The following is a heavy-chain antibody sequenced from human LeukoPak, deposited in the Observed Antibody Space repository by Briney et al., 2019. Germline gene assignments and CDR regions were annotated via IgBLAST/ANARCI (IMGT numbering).Heavy chain of an antibody. CDR2: FNTDGSAT. CDR1: GFTFSNYW. CDR3: ARETLIRGFMTDY. V-gene: IGHV3-74*01. J-gene: IGHJ4*02. Sequence: PGGSLRLSCAASGFTFSNYWMHWVRQTPGKGLVWVSRFNTDGSATAYADSVKGRFTISRDNAKNTLYLQMNSLRAGDTAVYYCARETLIRGFMTDYWGQGTLVTVSS. D-gene: IGHD3-10*01.